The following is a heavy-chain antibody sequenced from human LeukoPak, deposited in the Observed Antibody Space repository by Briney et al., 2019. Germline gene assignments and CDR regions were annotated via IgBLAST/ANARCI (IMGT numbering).Heavy chain of an antibody. J-gene: IGHJ4*02. Sequence: PGGSLRLSCAASGFTFSNYEMNWVRQAPGKGLEWVSYISSGGSAIYYADSLKGRFTISRDNAKNSLYLQMNSLRAEDTAVYYCARIGTSWNDRRLDYWGQGTLVTVSS. D-gene: IGHD1-1*01. CDR3: ARIGTSWNDRRLDY. V-gene: IGHV3-48*03. CDR2: ISSGGSAI. CDR1: GFTFSNYE.